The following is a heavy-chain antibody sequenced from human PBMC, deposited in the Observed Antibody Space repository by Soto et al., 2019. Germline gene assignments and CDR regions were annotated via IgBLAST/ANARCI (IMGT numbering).Heavy chain of an antibody. CDR2: ISAYNGNT. J-gene: IGHJ5*02. Sequence: ASVKVSCKASGYTFSRYGISLVRQAPGQGLEWMGWISAYNGNTNYAQKLQGRVTMTTDTSTSTAYMELRSLRSDDTAVYYCARHYYDSSGSSAPGARGNWFDPWGQGTLVTVSS. CDR1: GYTFSRYG. D-gene: IGHD3-22*01. CDR3: ARHYYDSSGSSAPGARGNWFDP. V-gene: IGHV1-18*01.